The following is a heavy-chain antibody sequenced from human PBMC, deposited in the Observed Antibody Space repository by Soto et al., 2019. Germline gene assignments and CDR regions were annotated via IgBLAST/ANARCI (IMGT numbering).Heavy chain of an antibody. V-gene: IGHV1-18*01. CDR3: ARDPYHVLMVNAPNLYGMDV. CDR1: GYTFTTYD. J-gene: IGHJ6*02. CDR2: ISTYNGNT. Sequence: GASVKVSCKASGYTFTTYDISWVRQAPGQGLEWMGRISTYNGNTNYPQSLQGRLTMTTDTSTTTAYMELRCLSSDDTAVYYCARDPYHVLMVNAPNLYGMDVWG. D-gene: IGHD2-8*01.